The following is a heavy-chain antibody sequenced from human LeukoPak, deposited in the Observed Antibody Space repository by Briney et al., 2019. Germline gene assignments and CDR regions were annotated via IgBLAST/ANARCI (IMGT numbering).Heavy chain of an antibody. Sequence: ASVKVSXKASGGTFSSYTISWVRQAPGQGLEWMGRIIPILGIANYAQKFQGRVTITADKSTSTAYMELSSLRSEDTAVYYCASPLTAGDAFDIWGQGTMVTVSS. J-gene: IGHJ3*02. CDR1: GGTFSSYT. CDR2: IIPILGIA. CDR3: ASPLTAGDAFDI. V-gene: IGHV1-69*02. D-gene: IGHD7-27*01.